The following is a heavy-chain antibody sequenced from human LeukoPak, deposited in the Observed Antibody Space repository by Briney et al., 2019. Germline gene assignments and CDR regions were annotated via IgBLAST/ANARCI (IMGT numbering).Heavy chain of an antibody. V-gene: IGHV1-69*13. D-gene: IGHD4-11*01. CDR3: ARGSPTLQYYYYGMDV. J-gene: IGHJ6*02. CDR1: GGTFSSYA. CDR2: IIPIFGTA. Sequence: SVKVSCKASGGTFSSYAITWVRQAPGQGLEWMGGIIPIFGTANYAQKFQGRVTITADESTSTAYMELSSLRSEDTAVYYCARGSPTLQYYYYGMDVWGQGTTVTVSS.